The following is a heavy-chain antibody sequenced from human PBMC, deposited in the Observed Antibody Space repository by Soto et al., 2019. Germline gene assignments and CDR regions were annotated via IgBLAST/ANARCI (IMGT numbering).Heavy chain of an antibody. CDR3: AARGYSYGFPKFDP. V-gene: IGHV2-26*01. CDR1: GFSLSNARMG. D-gene: IGHD5-18*01. Sequence: SGPTLVNPTETLTLTCTVSGFSLSNARMGVSWIRQPPGKALEWLAHIFSNDEKSYSTSLKSRLTISKDTSKSQVVLTMTNMDPVDTATYYCAARGYSYGFPKFDPWGHGTLVTVSS. CDR2: IFSNDEK. J-gene: IGHJ5*02.